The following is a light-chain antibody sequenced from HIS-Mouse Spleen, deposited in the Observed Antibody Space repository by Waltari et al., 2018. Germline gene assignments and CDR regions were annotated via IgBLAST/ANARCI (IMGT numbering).Light chain of an antibody. CDR2: QDS. V-gene: IGLV3-1*01. Sequence: SYELTQPPSVSVSPGQTASIPCSGDKLGDKTACWYQQKPGQSPVLVIYQDSKPPPRIPGRFSGSNSGNTATLTISGTQAMDEADYYCQAWDSSTAVFGGGTKLTVL. CDR3: QAWDSSTAV. J-gene: IGLJ2*01. CDR1: KLGDKT.